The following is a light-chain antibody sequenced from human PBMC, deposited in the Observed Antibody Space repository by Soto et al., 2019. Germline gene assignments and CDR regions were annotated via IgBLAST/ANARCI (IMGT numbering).Light chain of an antibody. CDR1: SSDVGGYNY. CDR3: SEYAGDNNVV. CDR2: EVS. V-gene: IGLV2-8*01. J-gene: IGLJ2*01. Sequence: QSVLTQPPSASGSPGQSVTISCTGTSSDVGGYNYVSWYQQHPGKAPKLLIYEVSERPSGVPDRFSGSKSANTASLTVSGLQDEDEAHYYCSEYAGDNNVVIGGGTKLTVL.